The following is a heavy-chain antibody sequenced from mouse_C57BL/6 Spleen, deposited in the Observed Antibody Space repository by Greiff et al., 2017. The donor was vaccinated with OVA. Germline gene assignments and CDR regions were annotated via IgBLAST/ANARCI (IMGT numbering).Heavy chain of an antibody. Sequence: VQLKESGGGLVKPGGSLKLSCAASGFTFSSYTMSWVRQTPEKRLEWVATISGGGGNTYYPASVKGRFTITRDNANNTLYLQMSSLRAEDTALYDCARDYGSSFGFGDWGHGTLVSAAA. CDR3: ARDYGSSFGFGD. V-gene: IGHV5-9*01. J-gene: IGHJ3*01. D-gene: IGHD1-1*01. CDR2: ISGGGGNT. CDR1: GFTFSSYT.